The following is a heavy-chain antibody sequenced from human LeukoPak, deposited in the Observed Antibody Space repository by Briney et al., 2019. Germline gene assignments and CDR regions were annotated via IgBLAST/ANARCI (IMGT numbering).Heavy chain of an antibody. D-gene: IGHD5/OR15-5a*01. CDR1: GFTFSSYS. J-gene: IGHJ4*02. V-gene: IGHV3-21*04. CDR3: AKVEAVRVGSTFDY. CDR2: ISSSSSYI. Sequence: AGGSLRLSCAASGFTFSSYSMNWVRQAPGKGLEWVSSISSSSSYIYYADSVKGRFTISRDNAKNSLYLQMNSLRAEDTAVYYCAKVEAVRVGSTFDYWGQGTLVTVSS.